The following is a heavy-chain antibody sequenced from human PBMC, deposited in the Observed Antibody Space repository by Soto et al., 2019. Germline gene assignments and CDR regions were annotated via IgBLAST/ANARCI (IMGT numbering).Heavy chain of an antibody. J-gene: IGHJ4*02. CDR2: ISGSGGST. CDR3: AKDLGYYYGSGIFGY. V-gene: IGHV3-23*01. D-gene: IGHD3-10*01. CDR1: GFTFSSYA. Sequence: GGSLRLSCAASGFTFSSYAMSWVRQAPGKGLEWVSAISGSGGSTYYADSVKGRFTISRDNSKNTLYLQMNSLRAEDTAVYYCAKDLGYYYGSGIFGYWGQGTLVTVSS.